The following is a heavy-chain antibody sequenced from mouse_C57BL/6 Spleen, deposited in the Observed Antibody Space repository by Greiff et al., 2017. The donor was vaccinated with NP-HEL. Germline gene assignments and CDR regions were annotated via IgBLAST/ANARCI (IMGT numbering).Heavy chain of an antibody. CDR1: GFTFSDYY. CDR2: INYDGSST. V-gene: IGHV5-16*01. D-gene: IGHD6-2*01. CDR3: ARVSYYFDY. Sequence: EVMLVESEGGLVQPGSSMKLSCTASGFTFSDYYMAWVRQVPEKGLEWVANINYDGSSTYYLDSLKSRFIISRDNEKNILYLQMSSLKSEDTATYYCARVSYYFDYWGQGTTLTVSS. J-gene: IGHJ2*01.